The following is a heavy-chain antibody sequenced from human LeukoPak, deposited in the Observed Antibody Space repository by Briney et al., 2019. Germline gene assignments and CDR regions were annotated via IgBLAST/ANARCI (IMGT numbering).Heavy chain of an antibody. J-gene: IGHJ4*02. D-gene: IGHD6-19*01. CDR1: GDSCLTYG. CDR3: TRAQAPLAGTAYFQY. CDR2: VSGYNGNT. V-gene: IGHV1-18*01. Sequence: ASVKVSCKASGDSCLTYGISWVRRPPGQGLEGMGGVSGYNGNTNYAQKVQGRVTMTTDPSTSTAYMELRNLRSDDTGMYFCTRAQAPLAGTAYFQYWGQGTMVGVSS.